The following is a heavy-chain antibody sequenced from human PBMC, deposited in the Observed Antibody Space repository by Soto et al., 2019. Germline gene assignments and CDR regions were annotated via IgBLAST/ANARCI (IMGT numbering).Heavy chain of an antibody. D-gene: IGHD6-13*01. Sequence: GGSLRLSCAASGFTFSSYAMSWVRQAPGKGLEWVSAISGSGGSTYYADSVKGRFTISRDNSKNTLYLQMNSLRAEDTAVYYCAKDYSSRYSSSFDYWGQGTLVTAPQ. CDR1: GFTFSSYA. V-gene: IGHV3-23*01. CDR3: AKDYSSRYSSSFDY. CDR2: ISGSGGST. J-gene: IGHJ4*02.